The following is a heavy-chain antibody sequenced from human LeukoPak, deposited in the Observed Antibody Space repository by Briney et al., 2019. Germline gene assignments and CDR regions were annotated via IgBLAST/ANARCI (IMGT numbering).Heavy chain of an antibody. J-gene: IGHJ4*02. D-gene: IGHD2-15*01. Sequence: GGSLRLSCAASGFTFNTYWMHRVRQAPGKGLVWVSRINSDGSTTNYADSVKGRFSISRDNAKNTLYLQMNSLRAEDTAVYYCATSTYCSGGSCYSRTFQYWGQGTLVTVSS. CDR3: ATSTYCSGGSCYSRTFQY. CDR2: INSDGSTT. V-gene: IGHV3-74*01. CDR1: GFTFNTYW.